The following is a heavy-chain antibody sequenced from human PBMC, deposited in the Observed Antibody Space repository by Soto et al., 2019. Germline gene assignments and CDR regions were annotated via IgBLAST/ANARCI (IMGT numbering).Heavy chain of an antibody. CDR3: AKDTYYHDTSGYYIFDY. CDR1: GFTFSSYA. D-gene: IGHD3-22*01. V-gene: IGHV3-30-3*01. CDR2: ISYDGSNK. J-gene: IGHJ4*02. Sequence: GGSLRLSCAASGFTFSSYAMHWVRQAPGKGLEWVAVISYDGSNKYYADSVKGRFTISRDNPKNTLYLQMGSLRAEDTAVYYCAKDTYYHDTSGYYIFDYWGQGTLVTVSS.